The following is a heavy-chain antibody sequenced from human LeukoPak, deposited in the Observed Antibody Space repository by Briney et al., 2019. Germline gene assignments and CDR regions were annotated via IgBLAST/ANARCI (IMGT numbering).Heavy chain of an antibody. CDR1: GFIFRNYG. Sequence: GGSLRLSCAASGFIFRNYGMHWVRQAPGKGLEWVAFIRYDGSTKSYAASVKGRFTISRDNSENTLYLQMSSLGPEDTAVYYCAKDVSSGMDVWGEGTTVTVSS. J-gene: IGHJ6*03. CDR3: AKDVSSGMDV. CDR2: IRYDGSTK. V-gene: IGHV3-30*02. D-gene: IGHD3-16*02.